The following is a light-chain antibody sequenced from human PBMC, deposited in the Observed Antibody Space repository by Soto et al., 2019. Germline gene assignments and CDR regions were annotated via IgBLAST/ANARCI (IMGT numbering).Light chain of an antibody. CDR1: SSDVGGYNY. V-gene: IGLV2-14*01. CDR3: CSYTSSSTLV. Sequence: QSALTQPASVSGSPGQSITISCTGTSSDVGGYNYVSWYQQHPGKAPKLMIYDVSNRPSGVSNRFSGSKSGNTASLTISGLQYADEADYYCCSYTSSSTLVFGGGTKLTVL. J-gene: IGLJ2*01. CDR2: DVS.